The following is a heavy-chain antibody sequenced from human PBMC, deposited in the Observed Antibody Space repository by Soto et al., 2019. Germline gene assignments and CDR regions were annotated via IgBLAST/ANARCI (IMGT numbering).Heavy chain of an antibody. V-gene: IGHV1-69*04. Sequence: ASVKVSCKASVGTFSSYTISWVRQAPGQGLEWMGRIIPILGIANYAQKFQGRVTITADKSTSTAYMELSSLRSEDTAVYYCARDQGGYYGSGSYPYWGQGTLVTVSS. CDR3: ARDQGGYYGSGSYPY. CDR2: IIPILGIA. D-gene: IGHD3-10*01. J-gene: IGHJ4*02. CDR1: VGTFSSYT.